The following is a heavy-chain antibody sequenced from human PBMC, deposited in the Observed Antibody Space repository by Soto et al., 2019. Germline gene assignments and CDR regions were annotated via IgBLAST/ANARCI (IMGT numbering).Heavy chain of an antibody. CDR3: ARAAGSGPRY. CDR2: INHSGST. CDR1: GGSFSGYY. V-gene: IGHV4-34*01. D-gene: IGHD3-10*01. Sequence: QVQLQQWGAGLLKPSETLSLTCAVYGGSFSGYYWSWIRQPPGKGLEWIGEINHSGSTNYNPSLKSRVTISVDTSKNQFSPKLSSVTAADTAVYYCARAAGSGPRYWGQGTLVTVSS. J-gene: IGHJ4*02.